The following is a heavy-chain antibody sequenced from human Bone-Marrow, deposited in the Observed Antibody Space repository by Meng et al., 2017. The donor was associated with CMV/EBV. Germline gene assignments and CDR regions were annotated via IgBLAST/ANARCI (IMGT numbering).Heavy chain of an antibody. CDR1: GGTFSSYA. CDR3: ARGGIAARRYYYYYGMDV. J-gene: IGHJ6*02. Sequence: SVKVSCKASGGTFSSYAISWVRQAPGQGLEWMGGIIPILGIANYAQKFQGRVTITADKSTSTAYMELSSLRSEDTAVYYWARGGIAARRYYYYYGMDVWGQGTTVTVSS. V-gene: IGHV1-69*10. CDR2: IIPILGIA. D-gene: IGHD6-6*01.